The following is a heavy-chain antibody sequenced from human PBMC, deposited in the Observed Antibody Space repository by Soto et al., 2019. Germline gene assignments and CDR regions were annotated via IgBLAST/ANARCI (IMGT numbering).Heavy chain of an antibody. V-gene: IGHV4-4*02. D-gene: IGHD3-10*01. CDR3: ATGNVYYYGSGGLWDQ. CDR1: GGSITSPNW. Sequence: QVRLQESGPGLVNPSGTLSLTCVVSGGSITSPNWWTWVRQPPGRGLEWIAEMHHSGSTNYSPSHKSRVVMSIDKSKNQFSLKLNSVTAADTAVYYCATGNVYYYGSGGLWDQWGRGALVTVSS. CDR2: MHHSGST. J-gene: IGHJ4*02.